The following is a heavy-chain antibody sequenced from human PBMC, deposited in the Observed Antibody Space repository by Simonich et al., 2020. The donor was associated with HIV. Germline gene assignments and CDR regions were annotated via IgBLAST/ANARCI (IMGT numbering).Heavy chain of an antibody. CDR3: AKSNGNWFDP. CDR1: GYSFTSYG. D-gene: IGHD7-27*01. V-gene: IGHV5-51*01. CDR2: TYPGDSDT. Sequence: EVQLVQSGAEVKKPGESLQISCKGSGYSFTSYGIVWVRQMPGKGRGCMGITYPGDSDTKYSPSFQGQVTISADKYISTAYLQWSSLKASDTAMYYCAKSNGNWFDPWGRGTLVTVSS. J-gene: IGHJ5*02.